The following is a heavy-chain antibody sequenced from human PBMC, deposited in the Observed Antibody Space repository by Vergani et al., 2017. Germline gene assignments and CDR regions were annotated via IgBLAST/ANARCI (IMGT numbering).Heavy chain of an antibody. J-gene: IGHJ4*02. CDR3: ARGKWSSGWVRSDY. D-gene: IGHD6-19*01. CDR2: INHSGST. CDR1: GGSFSGYY. V-gene: IGHV4-34*01. Sequence: QVQLQQWGAGLLKPSETLSLTCAVYGGSFSGYYWSWIRHPPGKGLEWIGEINHSGSTNYNPSLKSRVTISVDTSKNQFSLKLSSVTAADTAVNYCARGKWSSGWVRSDYWGQGTLVTVSS.